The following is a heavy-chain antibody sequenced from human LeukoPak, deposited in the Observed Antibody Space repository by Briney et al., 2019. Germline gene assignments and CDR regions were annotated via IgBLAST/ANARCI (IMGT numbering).Heavy chain of an antibody. V-gene: IGHV1-24*01. CDR2: FDPEDGET. CDR3: ATDGIAAAGFGAFDI. CDR1: GYTLTELS. Sequence: GASVKVSCKVSGYTLTELSMHWVRQAPGKGREWRGGFDPEDGETIYAQKFQGRVTMTEDTSTDTAYMELSSLRSEDTAVYYCATDGIAAAGFGAFDIWGQGTMVTVSS. J-gene: IGHJ3*02. D-gene: IGHD6-13*01.